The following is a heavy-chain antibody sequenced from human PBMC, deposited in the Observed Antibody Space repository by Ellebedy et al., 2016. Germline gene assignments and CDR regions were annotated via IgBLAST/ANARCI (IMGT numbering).Heavy chain of an antibody. V-gene: IGHV4-59*01. CDR2: IYYTGST. CDR3: ASGPNQYFFDY. D-gene: IGHD1-14*01. Sequence: SETLSLTCTVSYDSISNYYWSWIRQPPGKGLEWIGYIYYTGSTNYNPSLKSRVTISIDTRKSQLSLKLSSVNAADTAVYYCASGPNQYFFDYWGQGTLVTVSS. J-gene: IGHJ4*02. CDR1: YDSISNYY.